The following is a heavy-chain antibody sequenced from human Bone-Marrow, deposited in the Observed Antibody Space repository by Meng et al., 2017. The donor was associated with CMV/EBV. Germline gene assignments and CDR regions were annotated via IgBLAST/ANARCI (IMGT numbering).Heavy chain of an antibody. J-gene: IGHJ6*02. Sequence: ASVKVSCKASGYTFTDYYMHWVRQAPGQGLEWMGWSNPHSGGTNSAQKFQGRVTMTRDTSISTAYMELSRLTSDDTAVYYCARLGYCSSTSCSPPSGMDVWGQGTTVTVSS. CDR1: GYTFTDYY. V-gene: IGHV1-2*02. CDR2: SNPHSGGT. CDR3: ARLGYCSSTSCSPPSGMDV. D-gene: IGHD2-2*01.